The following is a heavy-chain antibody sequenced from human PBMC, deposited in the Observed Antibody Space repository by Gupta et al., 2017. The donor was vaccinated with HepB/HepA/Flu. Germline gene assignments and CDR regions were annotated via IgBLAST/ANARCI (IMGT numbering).Heavy chain of an antibody. CDR1: GFNFSSHG. V-gene: IGHV3-7*01. CDR3: ARGSGSTTRALDI. D-gene: IGHD2/OR15-2a*01. Sequence: EVLLVESGAVLVQPGGSLRLSCAASGFNFSSHGVNWVRQAPGKGLEWVANIKQDGSEKKYVDSVKGRFIISRDNDKDSRYLQMNSLRAEDTAVYYGARGSGSTTRALDIWGQGTMVTVSS. J-gene: IGHJ3*02. CDR2: IKQDGSEK.